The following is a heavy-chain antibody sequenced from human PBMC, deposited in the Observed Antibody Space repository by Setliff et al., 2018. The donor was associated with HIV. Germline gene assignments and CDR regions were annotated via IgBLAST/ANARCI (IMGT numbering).Heavy chain of an antibody. Sequence: GESLKISCKGSENSFTTYWIGWVRQMPGKGLEWMGIIYPDDSDTRYSPSLQGQVTMSVDKSVNTAYLQWSSLKASDTAMYFCARHLRETYYYGSGSPGVAFDIWGQGTMVTVSS. CDR3: ARHLRETYYYGSGSPGVAFDI. V-gene: IGHV5-51*01. CDR1: ENSFTTYW. CDR2: IYPDDSDT. J-gene: IGHJ3*02. D-gene: IGHD3-10*01.